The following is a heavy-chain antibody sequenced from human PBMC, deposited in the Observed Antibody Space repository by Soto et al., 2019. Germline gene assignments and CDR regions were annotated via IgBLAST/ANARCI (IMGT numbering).Heavy chain of an antibody. CDR3: ARDPNGLLRGYKRMDV. CDR1: GGTFSSYA. V-gene: IGHV1-69*12. J-gene: IGHJ6*02. CDR2: IIPIFGTA. D-gene: IGHD5-18*01. Sequence: QVPLVQSGAEVKKPGSSVKVSCKASGGTFSSYAISWVRQAPGQGLEWMGGIIPIFGTANYAQKFQGRVTITADESTSTAYMELSSLRSEDTAVYYCARDPNGLLRGYKRMDVWGQGTTVTVSS.